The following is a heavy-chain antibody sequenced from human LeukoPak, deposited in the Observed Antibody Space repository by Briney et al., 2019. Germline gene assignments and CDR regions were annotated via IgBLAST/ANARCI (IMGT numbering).Heavy chain of an antibody. CDR3: ARDLYYYDSSGHSQFDY. V-gene: IGHV3-21*01. D-gene: IGHD3-22*01. J-gene: IGHJ4*02. CDR2: ISGSSSYI. CDR1: GFTFSSYW. Sequence: GGSLRLSCAASGFTFSSYWMSWVRQAPGKGLEWVSSISGSSSYIYYADSVKGRFTISRDNAKNSLYLQMNSLRAEDTAVYDCARDLYYYDSSGHSQFDYWGQGTLVTVSS.